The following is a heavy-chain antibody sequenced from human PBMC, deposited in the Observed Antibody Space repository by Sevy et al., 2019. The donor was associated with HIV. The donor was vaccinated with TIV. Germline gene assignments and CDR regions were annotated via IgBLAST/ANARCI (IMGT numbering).Heavy chain of an antibody. Sequence: GGSLRLSCAASGFTFSDYYMSWIRRAPGKGLEWVSYISGSDNTIYYADSVKGRFTISRDNAKNSLYLQMNTLRAEDTAVYYCARDHVKDGDLGDYYYFAMDVWGPGTTVTVS. CDR3: ARDHVKDGDLGDYYYFAMDV. CDR1: GFTFSDYY. CDR2: ISGSDNTI. D-gene: IGHD4-17*01. V-gene: IGHV3-11*01. J-gene: IGHJ6*02.